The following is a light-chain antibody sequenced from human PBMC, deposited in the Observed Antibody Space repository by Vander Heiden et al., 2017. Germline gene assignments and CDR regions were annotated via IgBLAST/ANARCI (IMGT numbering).Light chain of an antibody. Sequence: DIVMTQSPDSLAVSLGERATINCKSSQSVLYSSNNKNYLAWYQKKPGQPPKLRIYWASIRQSGVPERFSGSGSGTDFTLTISNLQAEDVAGYYCQQYYGTPPWTFGQGTKVEIK. CDR2: WAS. CDR3: QQYYGTPPWT. CDR1: QSVLYSSNNKNY. V-gene: IGKV4-1*01. J-gene: IGKJ1*01.